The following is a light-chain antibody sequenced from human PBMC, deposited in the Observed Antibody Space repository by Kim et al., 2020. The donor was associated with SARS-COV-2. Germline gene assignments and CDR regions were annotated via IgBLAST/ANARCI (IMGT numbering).Light chain of an antibody. CDR2: AAS. V-gene: IGKV1-27*01. CDR3: QKYNSAPRT. Sequence: DIQMTQSPSSLSASVGDRVTITCRASQGIGNSLAWYQQKPGKVPKLLIFAASTLQSGVPSRFSGSGSGTDFTLSISSLQPEDVATYYCQKYNSAPRTFGQGTTVDIK. J-gene: IGKJ1*01. CDR1: QGIGNS.